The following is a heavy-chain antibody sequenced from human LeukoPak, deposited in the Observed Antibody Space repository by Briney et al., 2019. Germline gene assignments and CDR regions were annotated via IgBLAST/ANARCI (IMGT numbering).Heavy chain of an antibody. CDR1: GYTFTSYD. V-gene: IGHV1-8*01. Sequence: ASVKVSYKASGYTFTSYDINWVRQATGRGLEWMGWMDPNSGNTGYAQKFQGRVTMTRNTSISTAYMELSSLRSEDTAVYYCARRVGPSSSLTYYMDVWGKGTTVTVSS. CDR2: MDPNSGNT. CDR3: ARRVGPSSSLTYYMDV. J-gene: IGHJ6*03. D-gene: IGHD6-6*01.